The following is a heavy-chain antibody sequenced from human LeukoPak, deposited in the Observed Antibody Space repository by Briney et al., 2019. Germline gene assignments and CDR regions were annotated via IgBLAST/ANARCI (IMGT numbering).Heavy chain of an antibody. J-gene: IGHJ4*02. Sequence: GGSLRLSCAASGFTFSSYSMNWVRQAPGKGLEWVSSISSSSSYIYYADSVKGRFTISRDNAKNSLYLQMNSLRAEDTAVYYCASWSYCGGDCYSGGLFDYWGQGTLVTVSS. V-gene: IGHV3-21*01. CDR3: ASWSYCGGDCYSGGLFDY. CDR2: ISSSSSYI. D-gene: IGHD2-21*02. CDR1: GFTFSSYS.